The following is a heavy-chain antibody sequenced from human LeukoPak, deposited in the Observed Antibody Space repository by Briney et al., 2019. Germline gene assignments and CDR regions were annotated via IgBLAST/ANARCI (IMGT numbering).Heavy chain of an antibody. V-gene: IGHV2-70*04. CDR2: IDWDDEK. CDR1: GFSLSTSLMR. Sequence: SGPTLVNPTQTLTLTCTFSGFSLSTSLMRVSWIRQPPGEALEWLARIDWDDEKFYSTSLKTRLTISKDTSKNQAVLTMTNMDPVDTGTYYCARIGASAGDYFDYWGQGTLVTVSS. CDR3: ARIGASAGDYFDY. J-gene: IGHJ4*02. D-gene: IGHD6-13*01.